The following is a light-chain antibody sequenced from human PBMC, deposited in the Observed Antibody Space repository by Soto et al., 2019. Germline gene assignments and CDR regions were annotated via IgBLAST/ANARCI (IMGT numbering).Light chain of an antibody. V-gene: IGKV3-20*01. CDR1: QSVSSN. CDR3: QQYGISGT. CDR2: GAS. Sequence: EIVLTQSPATLSLSPGERATLSCRASQSVSSNLAWYQQKPGQAPRLLIYGASNRATGIPDRFSGSGSGTDFTLIISRLEPEDFAVYYCQQYGISGTFGQGTKVDIK. J-gene: IGKJ1*01.